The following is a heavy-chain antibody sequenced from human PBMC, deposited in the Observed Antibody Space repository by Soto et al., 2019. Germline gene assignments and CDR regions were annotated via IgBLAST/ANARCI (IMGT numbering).Heavy chain of an antibody. CDR1: GYSFTSYW. V-gene: IGHV5-51*01. CDR3: ARHVRPRYYYYGLDV. Sequence: GESLKISCKGSGYSFTSYWIGWVRQMPGKGLEWMGIIYPGDSDTRYSPSFQGQVTISADKSISTAYLQWSSLKASDTAMYYCARHVRPRYYYYGLDVWGQGTTVTVSS. D-gene: IGHD2-8*01. J-gene: IGHJ6*02. CDR2: IYPGDSDT.